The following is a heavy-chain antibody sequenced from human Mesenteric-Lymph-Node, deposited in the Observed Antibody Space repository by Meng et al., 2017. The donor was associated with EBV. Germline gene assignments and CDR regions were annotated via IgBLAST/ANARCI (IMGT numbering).Heavy chain of an antibody. CDR2: INAGNGNT. V-gene: IGHV1-3*01. Sequence: GQLVQLGDELKTPGASVTVSCNASGYTFTSYAMHWLRQAPGQRLEWMGWINAGNGNTKYSEKFQGRVTITRDTFASTAYMELSSLRSEDTAVYYCARGASTSWPVDYWGHGTLVTVSS. CDR1: GYTFTSYA. D-gene: IGHD6-19*01. J-gene: IGHJ4*01. CDR3: ARGASTSWPVDY.